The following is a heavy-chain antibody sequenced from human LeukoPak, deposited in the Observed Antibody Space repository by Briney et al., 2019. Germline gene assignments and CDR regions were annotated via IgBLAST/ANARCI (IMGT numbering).Heavy chain of an antibody. CDR3: ARATIAAAGNYYYYGMDV. Sequence: GASVKVSCKASGYTFTSYGISWVRQAPGQGLEWMGWISAYNGNTNYAQKLQGRVTMTTDTSTSTAYMELRSLRSDDTAVYYCARATIAAAGNYYYYGMDVWGQGTTVTVSS. CDR1: GYTFTSYG. V-gene: IGHV1-18*01. J-gene: IGHJ6*02. CDR2: ISAYNGNT. D-gene: IGHD6-13*01.